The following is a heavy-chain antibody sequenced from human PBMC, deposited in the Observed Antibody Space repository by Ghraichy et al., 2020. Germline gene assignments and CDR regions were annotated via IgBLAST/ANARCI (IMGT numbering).Heavy chain of an antibody. CDR1: GFTFDDYA. Sequence: GGSLRLSCAASGFTFDDYAMHWVRQAPGKGLEWVSLISGDGGSTYYADSVKGRFTISRDNSKNSLYLQMNSLRTEDTALYYCAKDEFLGYCSGGSCYSGNWGQGTLVTVSS. CDR2: ISGDGGST. V-gene: IGHV3-43*02. J-gene: IGHJ4*02. CDR3: AKDEFLGYCSGGSCYSGN. D-gene: IGHD2-15*01.